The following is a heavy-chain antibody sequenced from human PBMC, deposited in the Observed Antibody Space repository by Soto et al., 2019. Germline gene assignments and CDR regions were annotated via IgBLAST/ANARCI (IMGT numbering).Heavy chain of an antibody. J-gene: IGHJ4*02. CDR1: GGTFSSYA. D-gene: IGHD3-3*01. Sequence: GASVKVSCKASGGTFSSYAISWVRQAPGQGLEWMGGIIPIFGTANYAQRFQGRVTITADESTSTAYMELSSLRSEDTAVYYCAGGRITIFGVVDYWGQGTLVTVSS. CDR3: AGGRITIFGVVDY. CDR2: IIPIFGTA. V-gene: IGHV1-69*13.